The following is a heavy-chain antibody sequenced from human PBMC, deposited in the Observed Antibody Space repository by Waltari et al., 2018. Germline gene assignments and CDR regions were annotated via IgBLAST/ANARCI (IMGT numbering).Heavy chain of an antibody. CDR3: AKDRGEEDGGYDLDH. Sequence: QVQLQQSGPGLVKPSQTLSLTCAISGDSVSSNSAAWYWLRQSPSRGLEWLGRTYYRSKWYNDDAVTVKSRITINPDTAKNQFSLQVKSVTHEDTAFYYCAKDRGEEDGGYDLDHWGQGTLVIVSS. V-gene: IGHV6-1*01. D-gene: IGHD5-12*01. J-gene: IGHJ4*02. CDR2: TYYRSKWYN. CDR1: GDSVSSNSAA.